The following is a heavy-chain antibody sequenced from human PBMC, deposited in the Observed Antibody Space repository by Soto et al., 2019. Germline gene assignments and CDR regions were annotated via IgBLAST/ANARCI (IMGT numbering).Heavy chain of an antibody. J-gene: IGHJ5*01. V-gene: IGHV3-30*18. CDR3: AKEGQAHCSGGSCFSGWFDA. Sequence: ESGGGVVQPGKSLRLSCVASGFSFRSYAMHWVRQAPGQGLEWVAFTSYDGRKKDYAASVKGRFTVSRGNFENIIYLEMNSLRPEDTAVYYCAKEGQAHCSGGSCFSGWFDAWGHGTQVTVSS. CDR1: GFSFRSYA. CDR2: TSYDGRKK. D-gene: IGHD2-15*01.